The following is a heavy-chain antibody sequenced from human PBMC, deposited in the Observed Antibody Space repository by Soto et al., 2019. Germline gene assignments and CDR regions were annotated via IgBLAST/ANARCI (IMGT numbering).Heavy chain of an antibody. CDR2: IKSKTDGGTT. J-gene: IGHJ4*02. CDR1: GFTFSNAW. D-gene: IGHD3-10*01. V-gene: IGHV3-15*01. Sequence: KTGGSLRLSCAASGFTFSNAWMSWVRQAPGKGLEWVGRIKSKTDGGTTDYAAPVKARFTISRDDSKNTLYLQMISLRTEDTAVYYCTTEGFPTRIKAFDHWGQGTQVTVSS. CDR3: TTEGFPTRIKAFDH.